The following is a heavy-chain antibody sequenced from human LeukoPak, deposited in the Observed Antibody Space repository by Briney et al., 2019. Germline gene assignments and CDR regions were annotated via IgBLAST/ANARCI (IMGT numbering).Heavy chain of an antibody. Sequence: GASVKLSVTASGYTFTSYYMHWVRQAPGQGLEWMGIINPSGGSTSYAQKFQGRVTMTRDTSTSTVYMELSSLRSEDTAVYYCARTYETYYYDSSGYYPTPYYYYYCGLDVSWPGKPGTVSS. CDR3: ARTYETYYYDSSGYYPTPYYYYYCGLDV. J-gene: IGHJ6*01. CDR1: GYTFTSYY. V-gene: IGHV1-46*01. D-gene: IGHD3-22*01. CDR2: INPSGGST.